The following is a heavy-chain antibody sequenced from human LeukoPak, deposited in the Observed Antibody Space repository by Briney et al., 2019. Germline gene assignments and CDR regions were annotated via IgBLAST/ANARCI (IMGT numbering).Heavy chain of an antibody. D-gene: IGHD3-10*01. V-gene: IGHV1-18*01. CDR2: ISAYNGNT. J-gene: IGHJ4*02. CDR1: GGPFRTSS. Sequence: ASVKVSCQASGGPFRTSSISWVRQAPGQGLEWMGWISAYNGNTNYAQKVQGRVTMTTDTSTSTAYMELRSLRSDDTAVYYCARGHHFSDLYYYGSGSYYTRFDYWGQGTLVTVSS. CDR3: ARGHHFSDLYYYGSGSYYTRFDY.